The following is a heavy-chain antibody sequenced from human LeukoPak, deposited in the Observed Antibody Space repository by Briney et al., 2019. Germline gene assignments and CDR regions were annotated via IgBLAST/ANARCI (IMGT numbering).Heavy chain of an antibody. CDR2: ISGSGGST. Sequence: GGFLRLSCAASGFTFSSYAMSWVRQAPGKGLEWVSAISGSGGSTYYADSAKGRFTISRDNSKNTLYLQMNSLRAEDTAVYYCAKDTPEYSSPNDYYYYMDVWGKGTTVTVSS. V-gene: IGHV3-23*01. CDR3: AKDTPEYSSPNDYYYYMDV. D-gene: IGHD6-6*01. CDR1: GFTFSSYA. J-gene: IGHJ6*03.